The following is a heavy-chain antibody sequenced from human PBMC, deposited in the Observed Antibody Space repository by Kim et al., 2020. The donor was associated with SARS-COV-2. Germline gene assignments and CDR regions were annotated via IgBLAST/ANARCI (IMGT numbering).Heavy chain of an antibody. D-gene: IGHD3-3*01. CDR1: GYTLTELS. CDR2: FDPEDGET. V-gene: IGHV1-24*01. Sequence: ASVKVSCKVSGYTLTELSMHWVRQAPGKGLEWMGGFDPEDGETIYAQKFQGRVTMTEDTSTDTAYMELSSLRSEDTAVYYCATGPLRARPSFDYYYYYMDVWGKGTTVTVSS. J-gene: IGHJ6*03. CDR3: ATGPLRARPSFDYYYYYMDV.